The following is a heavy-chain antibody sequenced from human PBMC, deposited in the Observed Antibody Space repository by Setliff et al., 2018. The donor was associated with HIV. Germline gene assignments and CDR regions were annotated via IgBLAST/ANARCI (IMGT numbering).Heavy chain of an antibody. Sequence: SLTCTVSGGSINSGGYYWSWIRQHPGKGLEWIGYIFYSGSTYYNPSLESRLTLSVDTSENQFFLKLKSVTAADTAVYYCARASSGYESRGPFDYWGQGMLVTVSS. J-gene: IGHJ4*02. CDR3: ARASSGYESRGPFDY. D-gene: IGHD5-12*01. CDR2: IFYSGST. CDR1: GGSINSGGYY. V-gene: IGHV4-31*03.